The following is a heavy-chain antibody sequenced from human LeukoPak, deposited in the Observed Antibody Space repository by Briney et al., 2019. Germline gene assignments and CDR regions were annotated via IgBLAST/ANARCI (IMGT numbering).Heavy chain of an antibody. CDR3: AKDGIPYGSGSRAYNWFDS. Sequence: XSLRLSCAASGFTFSSYGMHWVRQAPGKGLEGVAVISYDGSNKYYADSVKGRFTISRDNSKNTLYLQMNSLSAEDTAVYYCAKDGIPYGSGSRAYNWFDSWGQGTLVTVSS. D-gene: IGHD3-10*01. CDR1: GFTFSSYG. CDR2: ISYDGSNK. V-gene: IGHV3-30*18. J-gene: IGHJ5*01.